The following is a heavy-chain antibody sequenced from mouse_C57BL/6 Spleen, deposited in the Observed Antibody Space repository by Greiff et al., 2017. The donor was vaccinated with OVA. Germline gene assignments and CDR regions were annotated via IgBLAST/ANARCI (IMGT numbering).Heavy chain of an antibody. CDR1: GYTFTDYY. D-gene: IGHD1-1*02. CDR3: ARVYYGGLDY. Sequence: EVQLQQSGPELVKPGASVKISCKASGYTFTDYYMNWVKQSHGKSLEWIGDINPNNGGTSYNQKFKGKATLPVDKSSSTAYMELRSLTSEDAAVYYCARVYYGGLDYWGQGTTLTVSS. J-gene: IGHJ2*01. V-gene: IGHV1-26*01. CDR2: INPNNGGT.